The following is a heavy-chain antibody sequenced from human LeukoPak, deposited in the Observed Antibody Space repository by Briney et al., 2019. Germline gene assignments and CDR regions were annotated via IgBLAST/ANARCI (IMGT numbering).Heavy chain of an antibody. J-gene: IGHJ4*02. CDR2: IWYDGSNK. Sequence: GRSLRLSYAASGFTFSISGMRWVRQAPSKGLGWVAVIWYDGSNKIYADSVKGRFTISRDNSKNTLYLQMNSLRAEDTAVYYCARGWRTFDYWGQGTLVTVSS. V-gene: IGHV3-33*01. D-gene: IGHD3-3*01. CDR1: GFTFSISG. CDR3: ARGWRTFDY.